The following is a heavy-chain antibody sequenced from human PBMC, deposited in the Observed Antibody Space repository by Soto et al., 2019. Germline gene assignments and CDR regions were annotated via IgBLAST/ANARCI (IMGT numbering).Heavy chain of an antibody. CDR3: ASAVLLWFGEPPAYK. Sequence: GGSLRLSCAASGFTFSSYAMSWVRQAPGKGLEWVSAISGSGGSTYYADSVKGRFTISRDNSKNTLYLQMNSLRAEDTAVYYCASAVLLWFGEPPAYKWGQGTLVTVSS. CDR1: GFTFSSYA. D-gene: IGHD3-10*01. V-gene: IGHV3-23*01. CDR2: ISGSGGST. J-gene: IGHJ4*02.